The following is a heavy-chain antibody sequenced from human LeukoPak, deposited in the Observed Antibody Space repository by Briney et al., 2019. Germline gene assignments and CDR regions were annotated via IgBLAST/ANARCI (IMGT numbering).Heavy chain of an antibody. CDR3: ARRKDYYDSRGFPAEWYYDP. CDR2: IHYGGST. CDR1: GDSIGSGSHY. D-gene: IGHD3-22*01. J-gene: IGHJ2*01. V-gene: IGHV4-39*01. Sequence: PSETLSLTCNVSGDSIGSGSHYWGWIRQPPGKGLEWIGSIHYGGSTFYSPSLKSRLTISVDTSTNQIFLKLSSVTAADTATYYCARRKDYYDSRGFPAEWYYDPWGRGTLVSVSS.